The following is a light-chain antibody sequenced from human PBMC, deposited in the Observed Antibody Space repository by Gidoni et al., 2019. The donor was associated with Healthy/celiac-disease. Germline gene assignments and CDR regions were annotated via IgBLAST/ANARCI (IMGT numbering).Light chain of an antibody. CDR1: QSISSY. Sequence: DIQMTQSPSSLSASVGDRVTITCRASQSISSYLNWYQQKPGKAPKLLIYAASSLQSGVPSRFSGSGSGTDFTLTISSLQPEDFATYYCQQSYSTFLLTFXGXTKVEIK. V-gene: IGKV1-39*01. CDR2: AAS. CDR3: QQSYSTFLLT. J-gene: IGKJ4*01.